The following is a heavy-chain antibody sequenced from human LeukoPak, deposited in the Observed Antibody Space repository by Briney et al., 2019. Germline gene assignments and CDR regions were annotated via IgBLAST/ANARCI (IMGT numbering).Heavy chain of an antibody. CDR2: IDPSGGST. V-gene: IGHV1-46*01. CDR3: ARDGTPEYDHIWGRPQLY. D-gene: IGHD3-16*01. CDR1: GYSFTSYW. Sequence: GESLKISCKGSGYSFTSYWISWVRQMPGKGLEWMGRIDPSGGSTRYAQKFQGRVTMTRDTSTSTVYMELKSLRSEDTAIYYCARDGTPEYDHIWGRPQLYWGQGTLVIVSS. J-gene: IGHJ4*02.